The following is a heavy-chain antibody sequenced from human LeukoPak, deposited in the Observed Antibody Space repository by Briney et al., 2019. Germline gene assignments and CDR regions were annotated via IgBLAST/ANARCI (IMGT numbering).Heavy chain of an antibody. V-gene: IGHV1-46*01. CDR3: ARGGTVTTAPIDY. CDR1: GYTFTSYY. Sequence: EASVTVSCKASGYTFTSYYMHWVRQAPGQGLEWMGIINPSSGSTSYAQKFQGRVTMTRDTSTSTVDMELSSLTFEDTAVYYCARGGTVTTAPIDYWGQGTLVTVSS. D-gene: IGHD4-17*01. J-gene: IGHJ4*02. CDR2: INPSSGST.